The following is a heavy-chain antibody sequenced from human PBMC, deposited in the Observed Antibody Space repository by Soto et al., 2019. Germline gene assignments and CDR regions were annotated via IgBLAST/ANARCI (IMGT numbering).Heavy chain of an antibody. V-gene: IGHV3-53*02. CDR1: GFTVSSNY. CDR2: IYSGGST. CDR3: GRDGISVYRGVMDV. Sequence: EVQLVETGGGLIQPGGSLRLSCEASGFTVSSNYMSWVRQAPGKGLEWVAVIYSGGSTYYADSVKGRFTISRDNSKNTLYLQMNSLRAEDKAVYYCGRDGISVYRGVMDVWGQGTTVTVSS. J-gene: IGHJ6*02. D-gene: IGHD5-12*01.